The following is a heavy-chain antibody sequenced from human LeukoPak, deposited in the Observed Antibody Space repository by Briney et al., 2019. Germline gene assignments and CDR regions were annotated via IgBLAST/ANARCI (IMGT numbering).Heavy chain of an antibody. CDR1: GGSISRYS. Sequence: NPSETLSLTCTVSGGSISRYSWGWIRHPPGEGLEWIGYIYYSGSTNYNPSLKSRVTISVDTSKNQFSLKLSSVTAADTAVYYCAREGYSYGYDYWGQGTLVTVSS. CDR3: AREGYSYGYDY. CDR2: IYYSGST. V-gene: IGHV4-59*13. J-gene: IGHJ4*02. D-gene: IGHD5-18*01.